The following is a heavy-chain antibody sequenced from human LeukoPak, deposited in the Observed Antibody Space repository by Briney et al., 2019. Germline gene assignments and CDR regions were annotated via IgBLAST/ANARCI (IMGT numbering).Heavy chain of an antibody. Sequence: SETLSLTCTVSGGSISSGDYYWSWIRQPPGKGLEWIGYIYYSGSTYYNPSLRSRVTISADTSKNHLSLKLNSVTAADTAVYYCARPGSSGWYFDNWGQGTLVTVSS. CDR3: ARPGSSGWYFDN. V-gene: IGHV4-30-4*01. D-gene: IGHD6-19*01. J-gene: IGHJ4*02. CDR1: GGSISSGDYY. CDR2: IYYSGST.